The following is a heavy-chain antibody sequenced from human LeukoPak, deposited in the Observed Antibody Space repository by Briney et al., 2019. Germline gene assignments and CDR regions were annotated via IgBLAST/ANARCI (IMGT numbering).Heavy chain of an antibody. CDR1: GFTLSSYS. CDR3: AIFPRNHWNY. J-gene: IGHJ4*02. Sequence: GGSLRLSCAASGFTLSSYSMNWGRQAPGKGLEWVSHISPGSSTIYYADSVKGRFTISRDNAKNSLYLQMNSLRDEDTAVYYCAIFPRNHWNYWGQGTLVIVSS. CDR2: ISPGSSTI. V-gene: IGHV3-48*02. D-gene: IGHD1-14*01.